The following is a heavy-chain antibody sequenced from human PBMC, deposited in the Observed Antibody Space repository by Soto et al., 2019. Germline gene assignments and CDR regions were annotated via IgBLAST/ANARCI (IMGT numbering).Heavy chain of an antibody. V-gene: IGHV4-4*02. Sequence: QVQLQESGPGLVKPSGTLSLTCAVSGGSISSSNWWIWVRQPPGKGLEWIGEIYHSGSTNYNPSRKSRVTIAVYKSKNQFSLKLSSVTAADTAVYYCARDLSRYSSSSGYDYWGQGTLVTVSS. J-gene: IGHJ4*02. D-gene: IGHD6-6*01. CDR1: GGSISSSNW. CDR3: ARDLSRYSSSSGYDY. CDR2: IYHSGST.